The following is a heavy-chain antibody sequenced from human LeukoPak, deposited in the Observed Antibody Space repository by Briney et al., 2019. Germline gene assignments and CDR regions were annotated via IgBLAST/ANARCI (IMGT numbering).Heavy chain of an antibody. V-gene: IGHV1-3*01. CDR2: INAGNGNT. Sequence: GASVKVSCKASGYTFTSYAMHWVRQAPGQRLEWMGWINAGNGNTKYSQKFQGRVTITRDTSASTAYMELSSLRSEDTAVYYCARGSSSGWYYYYGMDVWGQGTTVTVSS. J-gene: IGHJ6*02. CDR3: ARGSSSGWYYYYGMDV. CDR1: GYTFTSYA. D-gene: IGHD6-19*01.